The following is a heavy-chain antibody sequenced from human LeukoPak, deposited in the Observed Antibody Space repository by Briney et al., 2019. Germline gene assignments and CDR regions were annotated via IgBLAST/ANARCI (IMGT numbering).Heavy chain of an antibody. CDR1: GFTFRSYA. CDR2: IGTDGASP. V-gene: IGHV3-23*01. D-gene: IGHD2-15*01. CDR3: AQQLGYCSSGTCYFTY. J-gene: IGHJ4*02. Sequence: GGSLRLSCAASGFTFRSYAMSWVRQIPGKGLEWVSAIGTDGASPYYADSVKGRFSISRDDSKNTLHLQMNSLRAEDTAKYYCAQQLGYCSSGTCYFTYWGQGALVTVSS.